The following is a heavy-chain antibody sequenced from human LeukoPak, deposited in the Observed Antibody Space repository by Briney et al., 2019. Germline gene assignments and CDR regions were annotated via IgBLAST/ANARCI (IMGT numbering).Heavy chain of an antibody. J-gene: IGHJ1*01. CDR2: IRYDGSNK. D-gene: IGHD2-2*01. V-gene: IGHV3-30*02. CDR1: GFTFSSYG. CDR3: ATLDSTKSVF. Sequence: GGSLRLSCAASGFTFSSYGMHWVRQAPGKGLEWVAFIRYDGSNKYYADSVKGRFTISRDNSKNTLYLQMNSLRAEDTARYYCATLDSTKSVFWGRGTAVTVSS.